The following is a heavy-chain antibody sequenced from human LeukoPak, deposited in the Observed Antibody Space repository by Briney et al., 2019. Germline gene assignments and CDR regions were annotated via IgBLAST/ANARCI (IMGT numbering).Heavy chain of an antibody. CDR3: ARYYYGSGSYYNVGYFDY. V-gene: IGHV4-39*01. D-gene: IGHD3-10*01. CDR1: GGSISSSSYY. J-gene: IGHJ4*02. CDR2: NYYGGST. Sequence: PSETVSLICTVSGGSISSSSYYWAWIRRPPGKGLEWIGSNYYGGSTDYNPSLKSRVTISVDTSKNQFSLKLSSVTAADTAVYYCARYYYGSGSYYNVGYFDYWGQGTLVTVSS.